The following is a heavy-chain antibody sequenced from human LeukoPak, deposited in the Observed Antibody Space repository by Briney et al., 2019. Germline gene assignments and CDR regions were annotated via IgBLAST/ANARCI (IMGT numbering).Heavy chain of an antibody. J-gene: IGHJ5*02. CDR2: IYHSGST. CDR1: GFTFSSYS. V-gene: IGHV4-38-2*01. Sequence: GSLRLSCAASGFTFSSYSMNWVRQAPGKGLEWIGSIYHSGSTYYKPSLKSRVTISVDTSKNQFSLNLNSVTAADTAVYYCARFFSAATWGYNWFDPWGQGTLVTVSS. CDR3: ARFFSAATWGYNWFDP. D-gene: IGHD2-15*01.